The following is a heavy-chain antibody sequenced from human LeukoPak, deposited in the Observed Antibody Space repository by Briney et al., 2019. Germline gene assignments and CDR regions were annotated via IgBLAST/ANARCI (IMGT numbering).Heavy chain of an antibody. CDR2: ISGSGGST. J-gene: IGHJ4*02. V-gene: IGHV3-23*01. Sequence: GGSLRLSCAASGFTFSSYAMSWVRQAPGKGLEWVSAISGSGGSTYYADSVKGRFTISRDNSKKTLYLQMNSLRAEDTAVYYCAKDRVVVVAATLDYWGQGTLVTVSS. CDR1: GFTFSSYA. D-gene: IGHD2-15*01. CDR3: AKDRVVVVAATLDY.